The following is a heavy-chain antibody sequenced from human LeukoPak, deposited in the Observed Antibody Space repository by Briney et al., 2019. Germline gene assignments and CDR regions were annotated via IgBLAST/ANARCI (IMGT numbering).Heavy chain of an antibody. J-gene: IGHJ6*03. V-gene: IGHV3-64*01. CDR3: ARDSRIAVAGVYYYYYMDV. CDR1: GGTFSSYA. CDR2: ISSNGGST. D-gene: IGHD6-19*01. Sequence: GASVKVSCKASGGTFSSYAMHWVRQAPGKGLEYVSAISSNGGSTYYANSVKGRFTISRDNSKNTLYLQMGSLRAEDMAVYYCARDSRIAVAGVYYYYYMDVWGKGTTVTISS.